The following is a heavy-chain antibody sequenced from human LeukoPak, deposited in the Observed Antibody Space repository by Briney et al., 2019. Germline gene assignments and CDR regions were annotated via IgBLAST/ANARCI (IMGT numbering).Heavy chain of an antibody. CDR3: ARDRSGYGVFDY. J-gene: IGHJ4*02. CDR1: AVSINSGGYY. CDR2: IHYSGST. Sequence: SQTLSLTCTVSAVSINSGGYYWNWIRQYPGKGLEWIGYIHYSGSTYHNPSLKSRVTISADTSENQFSLRLSSVTAADTAVYYCARDRSGYGVFDYWGQGTLVTVSS. D-gene: IGHD5-12*01. V-gene: IGHV4-31*03.